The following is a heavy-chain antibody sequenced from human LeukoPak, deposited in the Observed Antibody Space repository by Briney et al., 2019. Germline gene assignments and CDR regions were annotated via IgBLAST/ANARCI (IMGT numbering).Heavy chain of an antibody. Sequence: GASVKVSCKASGYTFTRYYMHWVRQAPGQGLEWMGWINPNSGGTNYAQKFQGRVTMTRDTSISTAYMELSRLRSDDTAVYYCARVGILTGYYYYYYYMDVWGKGTTVTVSS. CDR3: ARVGILTGYYYYYYYMDV. CDR1: GYTFTRYY. D-gene: IGHD3-9*01. V-gene: IGHV1-2*02. CDR2: INPNSGGT. J-gene: IGHJ6*03.